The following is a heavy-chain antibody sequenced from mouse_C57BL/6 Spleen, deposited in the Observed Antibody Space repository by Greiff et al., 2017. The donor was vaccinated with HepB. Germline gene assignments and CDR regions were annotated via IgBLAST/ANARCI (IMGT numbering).Heavy chain of an antibody. CDR3: ARALGVDY. Sequence: VQLQQPGAELVRPGSSVKLSCKASGYTFTSYWMDWVKQRPGQGLEWIGNIYPSDSETHYNQRFKDKATLTVDKSSSTAYMQLSSLTSEDSAVYYCARALGVDYWGQGTTLTVSS. CDR2: IYPSDSET. J-gene: IGHJ2*01. D-gene: IGHD4-1*01. V-gene: IGHV1-61*01. CDR1: GYTFTSYW.